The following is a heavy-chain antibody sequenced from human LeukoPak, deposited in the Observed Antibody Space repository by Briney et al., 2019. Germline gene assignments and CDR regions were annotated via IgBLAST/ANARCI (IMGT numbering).Heavy chain of an antibody. Sequence: SETLSLTCTVSGGSISSSSYYWGWIRQPPGKGLEWIGSIYYSGSTYYNPSLKSRVTISVDTSKNQFSLKLSSVTAADTAVYYCARYHVATDAFDIWGQGTMVTVSS. D-gene: IGHD5-12*01. CDR1: GGSISSSSYY. J-gene: IGHJ3*02. CDR3: ARYHVATDAFDI. CDR2: IYYSGST. V-gene: IGHV4-39*01.